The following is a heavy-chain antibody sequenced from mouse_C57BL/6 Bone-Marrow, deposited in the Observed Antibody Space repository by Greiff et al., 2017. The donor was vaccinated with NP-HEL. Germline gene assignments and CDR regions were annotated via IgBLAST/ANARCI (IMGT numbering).Heavy chain of an antibody. CDR2: ISNGGGST. CDR1: GFTFSDYY. V-gene: IGHV5-12*01. Sequence: EVQLVESGGGLVQPGGSLKLSCAASGFTFSDYYMYWVRQTPEKRLEWVAYISNGGGSTYYPDTVKGRFTISRDNAKNTLYLQMSRLKSEDTAMYYCARHPPYYYAMDYWGQGTSVTVSS. J-gene: IGHJ4*01. CDR3: ARHPPYYYAMDY.